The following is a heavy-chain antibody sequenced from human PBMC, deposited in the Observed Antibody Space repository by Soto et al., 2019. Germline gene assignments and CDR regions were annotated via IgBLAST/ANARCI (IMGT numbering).Heavy chain of an antibody. J-gene: IGHJ6*02. CDR1: GYTFTGYY. Sequence: ASVKVSCKASGYTFTGYYMHWVRQAPGQGLEWMGWINPNSGGTNYAQKFQGRVTMTRDTSISTAYMELSRLRSDDTAVYYCARSGLGYCYYGMDVWGQGTTVTVSS. D-gene: IGHD6-25*01. CDR2: INPNSGGT. V-gene: IGHV1-2*02. CDR3: ARSGLGYCYYGMDV.